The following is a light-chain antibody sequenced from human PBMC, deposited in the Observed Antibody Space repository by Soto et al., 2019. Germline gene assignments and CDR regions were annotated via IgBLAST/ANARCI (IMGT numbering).Light chain of an antibody. Sequence: DIPLTQSPSFLSASVGDRVTITCRASQGINSYLAWYQQKPGKAPKLLISAASTLQGGVPSRFSGGGSGTEFTLTISSLQPEDFATYYCQHLNSFGGGTKVEIK. CDR3: QHLNS. J-gene: IGKJ4*01. CDR1: QGINSY. V-gene: IGKV1-9*01. CDR2: AAS.